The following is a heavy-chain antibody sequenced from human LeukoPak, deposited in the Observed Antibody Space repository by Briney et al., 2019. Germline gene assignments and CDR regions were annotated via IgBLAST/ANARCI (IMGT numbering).Heavy chain of an antibody. V-gene: IGHV2-70*11. CDR3: ARIGHYGSGSYHNPIDY. J-gene: IGHJ4*02. CDR1: GFSLSTSGMC. Sequence: SGPALVKPTQTLTLTCTFSGFSLSTSGMCVSWIRQPPGKALEWLARIDWDDDKYYSTSLKTRLTISKDTSKNQVVLTMTNMDPVDTATYYCARIGHYGSGSYHNPIDYWGQGTLVTVSS. D-gene: IGHD3-10*01. CDR2: IDWDDDK.